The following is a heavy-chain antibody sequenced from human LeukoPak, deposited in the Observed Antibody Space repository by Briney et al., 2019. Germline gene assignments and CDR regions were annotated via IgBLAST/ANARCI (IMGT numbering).Heavy chain of an antibody. CDR1: GYTFTGYY. D-gene: IGHD3-9*01. Sequence: ASVKVSCKASGYTFTGYYMHWVRQAPGQGPEWIGWINPNSGGTNYAQKFQGRVTMTRDTSISTAYMELSRLRSDDTAVYYCARAASYYDILTGYDYWGQGTLVTVSS. J-gene: IGHJ4*02. V-gene: IGHV1-2*02. CDR2: INPNSGGT. CDR3: ARAASYYDILTGYDY.